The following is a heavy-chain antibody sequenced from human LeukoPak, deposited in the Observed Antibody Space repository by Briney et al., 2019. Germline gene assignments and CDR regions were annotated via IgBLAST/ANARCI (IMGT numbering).Heavy chain of an antibody. CDR3: ARHSSRGQYYAFDF. CDR1: GGTLITHI. D-gene: IGHD3-3*01. CDR2: IVPMIGIA. J-gene: IGHJ4*02. Sequence: GASVKVSCKASGGTLITHIISWVRQAPGQGLEWTGRIVPMIGIANYAQKFQGRVTITADKSTNTAYMEMNNLRFEDTAVYYCARHSSRGQYYAFDFWGQGALVTVSP. V-gene: IGHV1-69*02.